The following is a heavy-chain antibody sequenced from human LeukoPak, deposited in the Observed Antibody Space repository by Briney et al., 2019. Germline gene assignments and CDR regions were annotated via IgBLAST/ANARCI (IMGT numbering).Heavy chain of an antibody. D-gene: IGHD3-16*02. Sequence: SETLSLTCDVSGGSIDSTNWWNWVRQPPGKGLEWIGEIHHDGRINYNPSLKSRVTLSVDKSKNQFSLRLNSVTAADTAMYYCARSHDHLWGNYPDYWGQGTLATVSS. CDR3: ARSHDHLWGNYPDY. CDR2: IHHDGRI. V-gene: IGHV4/OR15-8*01. J-gene: IGHJ4*02. CDR1: GGSIDSTNW.